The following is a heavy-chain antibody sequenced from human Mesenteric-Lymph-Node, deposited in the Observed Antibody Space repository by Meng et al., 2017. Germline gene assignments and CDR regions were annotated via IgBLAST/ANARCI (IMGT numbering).Heavy chain of an antibody. Sequence: QVQRPPAGPVLEPPWPTRSPASAICGDSSPSNSSGCNGLRPPPSRGLGRLGRTYYRSKWYNGYAVFGKSRITNNPNTSNNQFSLQLNSVTPEDKAMYYCARSGSSGWIDYWGQGTLVTVSS. J-gene: IGHJ4*02. CDR3: ARSGSSGWIDY. D-gene: IGHD6-19*01. V-gene: IGHV6-1*01. CDR2: TYYRSKWYN. CDR1: GDSSPSNSSG.